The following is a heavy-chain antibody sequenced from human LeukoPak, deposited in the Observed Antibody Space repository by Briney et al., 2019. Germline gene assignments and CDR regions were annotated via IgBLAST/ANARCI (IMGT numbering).Heavy chain of an antibody. CDR3: ASLPLPTVDTAVWFDP. D-gene: IGHD5-18*01. CDR1: GGTFSSYA. J-gene: IGHJ5*02. V-gene: IGHV1-69*04. CDR2: IIPILGIA. Sequence: GASVKVSCKASGGTFSSYAISWVRQAPGQGLEWMGRIIPILGIANYAQKFQGRVTITADKSTSTAYMELSSLRSEDTAVYYCASLPLPTVDTAVWFDPWGQGTLVTVSS.